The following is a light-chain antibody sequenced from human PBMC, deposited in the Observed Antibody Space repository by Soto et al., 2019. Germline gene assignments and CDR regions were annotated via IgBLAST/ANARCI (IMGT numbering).Light chain of an antibody. Sequence: EIVLTQSPGTLSLSPGERATLSCRASQSVTSSYLAWYRQNPGQPPRLLIYAASRRATAMPDRFIGSGSGTDYTLTVSRLEPEDFAVYYCQQYGTSPVTFGQGTKVEIK. CDR3: QQYGTSPVT. J-gene: IGKJ1*01. CDR1: QSVTSSY. CDR2: AAS. V-gene: IGKV3-20*01.